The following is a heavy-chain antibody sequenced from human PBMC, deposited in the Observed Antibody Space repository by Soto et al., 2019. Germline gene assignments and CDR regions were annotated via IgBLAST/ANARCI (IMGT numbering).Heavy chain of an antibody. CDR2: IYYSGST. J-gene: IGHJ4*02. Sequence: QLQLQESGPGLVKPSETLSLTCTVSGGSISSSSYYWGWIRQPPGKGLEWIGSIYYSGSTHYNPSLNSRVTISVDTSKNQFPLNLRSVAAADTAVYYCANYYAAYLDYWGQGTLVTVSS. CDR3: ANYYAAYLDY. D-gene: IGHD1-26*01. CDR1: GGSISSSSYY. V-gene: IGHV4-39*01.